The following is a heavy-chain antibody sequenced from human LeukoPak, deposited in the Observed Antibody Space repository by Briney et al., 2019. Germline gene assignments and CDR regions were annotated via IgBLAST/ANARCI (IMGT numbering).Heavy chain of an antibody. CDR1: GGFVSSGSYY. CDR2: IYYSGST. D-gene: IGHD5-18*01. V-gene: IGHV4-61*01. J-gene: IGHJ6*02. Sequence: SETLSLTCTVSGGFVSSGSYYWSWIRQPPGKGLEWIGYIYYSGSTNYNPSLKSRVTISVDTSKNQFSLKLSSVTAADTVVYYCAGASGYSYGSPLYYYYYGMDVWGQGTTVTVSS. CDR3: AGASGYSYGSPLYYYYYGMDV.